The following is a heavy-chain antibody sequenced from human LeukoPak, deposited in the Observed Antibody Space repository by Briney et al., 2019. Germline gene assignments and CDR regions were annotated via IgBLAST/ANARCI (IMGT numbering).Heavy chain of an antibody. CDR2: IRYDGSNK. V-gene: IGHV3-30*02. Sequence: PGGSLRLSCAASGFTFSTYGMHWVRQAPGKGLEWVAFIRYDGSNKYYADSVKGRFTISRDNSKNTLYLQMNSLRAEDTAVYYCAKDSRIAAAGVNWFDPWGQGTLVTVSS. J-gene: IGHJ5*02. D-gene: IGHD6-13*01. CDR3: AKDSRIAAAGVNWFDP. CDR1: GFTFSTYG.